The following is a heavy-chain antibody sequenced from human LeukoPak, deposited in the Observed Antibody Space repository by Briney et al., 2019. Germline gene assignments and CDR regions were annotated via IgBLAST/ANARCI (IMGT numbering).Heavy chain of an antibody. CDR2: ISNSGTA. J-gene: IGHJ3*02. CDR1: GVSISTYY. Sequence: SETLSLTCVVSGVSISTYYWTWIRQHPGKGLEWIGYISNSGTASYNPSLESRVSISVDTSKNQFSLRLNSVTAADTAVYYCARDVVVTASPDAFDIWGQGTMVIVSS. V-gene: IGHV4-31*11. CDR3: ARDVVVTASPDAFDI. D-gene: IGHD2-21*02.